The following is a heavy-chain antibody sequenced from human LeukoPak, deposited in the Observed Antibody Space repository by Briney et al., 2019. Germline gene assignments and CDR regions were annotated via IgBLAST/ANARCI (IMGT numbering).Heavy chain of an antibody. D-gene: IGHD3-10*01. CDR2: INHSGST. CDR3: ARGITMVRGPFDY. CDR1: GGSFSGYY. V-gene: IGHV4-34*01. Sequence: SETLSLTCAVYGGSFSGYYWSWIRQPPGKGLEWIGEINHSGSTNYNPSLKSRVTISIDTSKNQFSLKLSSVTAADTAVYYCARGITMVRGPFDYWGQGTLVTVSS. J-gene: IGHJ4*02.